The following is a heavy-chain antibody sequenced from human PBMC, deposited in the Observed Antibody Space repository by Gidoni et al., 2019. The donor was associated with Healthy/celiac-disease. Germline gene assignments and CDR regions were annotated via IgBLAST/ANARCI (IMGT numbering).Heavy chain of an antibody. CDR1: VWSFSGYY. V-gene: IGHV4-34*01. CDR2: INHSGST. CDR3: ARGMIVVVPAAPAWFDP. J-gene: IGHJ5*02. Sequence: QVQLQQLGAGLLKPSETLSLTCAFYVWSFSGYYWSWIRQPPGKGLEWIGEINHSGSTNYNPSLKSRVTISVDTSKNQFSLKLSSVTAADTAVYYCARGMIVVVPAAPAWFDPWGQGTLVTVSS. D-gene: IGHD2-2*01.